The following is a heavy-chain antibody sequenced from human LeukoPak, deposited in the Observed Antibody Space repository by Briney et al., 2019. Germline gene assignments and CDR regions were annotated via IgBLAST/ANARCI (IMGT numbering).Heavy chain of an antibody. CDR2: IYHSGST. D-gene: IGHD4-17*01. Sequence: SETLSLTCTVSGGSISSSNWWSWVRQPPGKGLEWIGEIYHSGSTNYNPSLKSRVTISVDKSKNQFSLKLSSVTAADTAVYYCARDQMTTVTTRLFDYWGQGTLVTVSS. CDR3: ARDQMTTVTTRLFDY. V-gene: IGHV4-4*02. CDR1: GGSISSSNW. J-gene: IGHJ4*02.